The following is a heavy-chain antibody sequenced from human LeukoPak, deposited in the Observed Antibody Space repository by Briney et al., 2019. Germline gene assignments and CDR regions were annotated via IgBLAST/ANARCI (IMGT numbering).Heavy chain of an antibody. Sequence: AGGSLRLSCAASGFTFSSYAMSWVRQAPGKGLEWVSAISGSGGSTYYADSVKGRFTISRDNSKNTLYPQMNSLRAEDTALYYCAKDISPHYYSGHFDYWGQGTLVTVSS. D-gene: IGHD3-10*01. J-gene: IGHJ4*02. CDR1: GFTFSSYA. CDR3: AKDISPHYYSGHFDY. CDR2: ISGSGGST. V-gene: IGHV3-23*01.